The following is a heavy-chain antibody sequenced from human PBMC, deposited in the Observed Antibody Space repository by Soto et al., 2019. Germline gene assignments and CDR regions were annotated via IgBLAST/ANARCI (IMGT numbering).Heavy chain of an antibody. CDR1: GGSFHSYP. J-gene: IGHJ6*02. CDR3: ARDCYYGSGSFCEGGGGGDGMDV. CDR2: IIPMSRTT. Sequence: QVQLVQSGAEVKKPGASVKVSCKASGGSFHSYPITWVRQAPGHGLEWMGGIIPMSRTTYHAQNFQGRVSISADGSTDTAYMELSSLRSEDTAMYYCARDCYYGSGSFCEGGGGGDGMDVWGRGTTVTVSS. V-gene: IGHV1-69*01. D-gene: IGHD3-10*01.